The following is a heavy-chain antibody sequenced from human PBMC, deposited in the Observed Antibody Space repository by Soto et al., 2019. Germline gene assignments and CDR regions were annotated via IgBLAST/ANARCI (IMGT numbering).Heavy chain of an antibody. CDR3: ARGRRYSSDCSGGSCYPSWYFDL. CDR2: INHSGST. J-gene: IGHJ2*01. V-gene: IGHV4-34*01. Sequence: QVQLQQWGAGLLKPSETLSLTCAVYGGSFSGYYWSWIRQPPGKGLEWIGEINHSGSTNYNPSLKRRVTISVDTSKNQFSLKLSSVTAADTAVYYCARGRRYSSDCSGGSCYPSWYFDLWGRGTLVTVSS. CDR1: GGSFSGYY. D-gene: IGHD2-15*01.